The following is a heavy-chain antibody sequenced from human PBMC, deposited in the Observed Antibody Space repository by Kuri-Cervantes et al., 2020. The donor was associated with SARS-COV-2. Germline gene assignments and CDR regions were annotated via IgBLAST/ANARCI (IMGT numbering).Heavy chain of an antibody. J-gene: IGHJ6*03. V-gene: IGHV3-48*01. CDR3: ATAEILGGLYYYYMDV. CDR2: ISSSSSTI. CDR1: GFTFSSYS. Sequence: GESLKISCAASGFTFSSYSMNWVRQAPGKGLEWVSYISSSSSTIYYADSVKGRFTISRDNAKNSLYLQMNSLRAEDTAVYYCATAEILGGLYYYYMDVWDKGTTVTVSS. D-gene: IGHD3-16*01.